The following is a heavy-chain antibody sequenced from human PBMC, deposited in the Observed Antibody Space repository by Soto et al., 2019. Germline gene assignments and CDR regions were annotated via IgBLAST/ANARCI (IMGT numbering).Heavy chain of an antibody. D-gene: IGHD1-1*01. CDR1: GYAFTDYV. CDR2: INPATGGT. Sequence: QVQLVQSGAEVRKPGASVKVACTASGYAFTDYVIHWVRQAPGQGLEWMGWINPATGGTVFAQSFQGRVTMARDTPVNTVNMELSSLRSGDTALYYCARSTQYSASLEFDYWGQGTLVAVSS. CDR3: ARSTQYSASLEFDY. V-gene: IGHV1-2*02. J-gene: IGHJ4*02.